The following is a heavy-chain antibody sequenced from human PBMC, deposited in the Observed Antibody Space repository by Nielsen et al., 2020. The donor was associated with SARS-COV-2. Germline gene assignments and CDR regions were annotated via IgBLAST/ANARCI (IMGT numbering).Heavy chain of an antibody. J-gene: IGHJ4*02. CDR2: INHSGST. Sequence: GSLRLSCAVYGGSLSGHSWSWIRQAPGKGLEWIGEINHSGSTNYNPSLGSRVTMSLDTSKSQFSLRLTSVTASDTAVYYCVRGAWDFDHWGQGTLVTVSS. CDR3: VRGAWDFDH. D-gene: IGHD7-27*01. CDR1: GGSLSGHS. V-gene: IGHV4-34*01.